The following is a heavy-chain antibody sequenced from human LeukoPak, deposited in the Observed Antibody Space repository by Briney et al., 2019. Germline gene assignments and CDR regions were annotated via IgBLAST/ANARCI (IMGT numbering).Heavy chain of an antibody. CDR2: MNPNSGNT. CDR1: GGTFSSYA. D-gene: IGHD6-19*01. V-gene: IGHV1-8*02. J-gene: IGHJ4*02. Sequence: ASVKVSCKASGGTFSSYAISWVRQAPGQGLEWMGWMNPNSGNTGYAQKFQGRVTMTRNTSISTAYMELSSLRSEDTAVYYCARGAAVADEYYFDYWGQGTLVTVSS. CDR3: ARGAAVADEYYFDY.